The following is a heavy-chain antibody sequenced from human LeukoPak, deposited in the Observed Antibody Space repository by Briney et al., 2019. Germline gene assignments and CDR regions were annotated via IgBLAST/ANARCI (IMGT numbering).Heavy chain of an antibody. CDR1: GGSISNGNW. CDR3: VSFYSVYDSSGYDAFDI. Sequence: SGTLSLTCDVSGGSISNGNWWSWVRQPPGKGLEWIGEIYHTGRTNYNPSLKSRVSISVDKSKNQLSLNLNSVTAADTAVYYCVSFYSVYDSSGYDAFDIWGQGTMVTVSS. CDR2: IYHTGRT. D-gene: IGHD3-22*01. V-gene: IGHV4-4*02. J-gene: IGHJ3*02.